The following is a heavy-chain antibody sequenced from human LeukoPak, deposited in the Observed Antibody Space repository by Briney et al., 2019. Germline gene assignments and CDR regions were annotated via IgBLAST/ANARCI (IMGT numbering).Heavy chain of an antibody. CDR3: ASRRNYFDY. CDR2: IYYSGST. Sequence: SETLSLTCTVSGGSISSSSYYWSWIRQPPGKGLEWIGYIYYSGSTNYNPSPKSRVTISVDTSKNQFSLKLSSVTAADTAVYYCASRRNYFDYWGQGTLVTVSS. J-gene: IGHJ4*02. CDR1: GGSISSSSYY. V-gene: IGHV4-61*01.